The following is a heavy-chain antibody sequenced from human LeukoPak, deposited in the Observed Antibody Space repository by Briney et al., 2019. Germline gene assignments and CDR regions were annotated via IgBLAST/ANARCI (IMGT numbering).Heavy chain of an antibody. CDR1: GFTFSDYS. J-gene: IGHJ6*03. D-gene: IGHD5-24*01. V-gene: IGHV3-21*01. CDR3: ARNSKRWLRDYYYYMDV. Sequence: GGSLRLSCAASGFTFSDYSMNWVRQAPGKGLEWVSSISSRSNYIYYADSVKGRFTISRDNAKNSLYLQMNSLRAEDTAVYYCARNSKRWLRDYYYYMDVWGKGTTVTVSS. CDR2: ISSRSNYI.